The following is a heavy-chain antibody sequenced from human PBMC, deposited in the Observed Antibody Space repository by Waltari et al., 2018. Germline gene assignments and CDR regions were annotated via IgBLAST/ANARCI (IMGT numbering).Heavy chain of an antibody. D-gene: IGHD6-19*01. V-gene: IGHV1-69*08. J-gene: IGHJ5*02. Sequence: QVQLVQSGAEVKKPGSSVKVSCKASGGTFSSYAISWVRQAPGQGLEWMGRISPIFGTANYAQKFQGRVTITADKSTSTAYMELSSLRSEDTAVYYCASYSSGWGRNWFDPWGQGTLVTVSS. CDR2: ISPIFGTA. CDR1: GGTFSSYA. CDR3: ASYSSGWGRNWFDP.